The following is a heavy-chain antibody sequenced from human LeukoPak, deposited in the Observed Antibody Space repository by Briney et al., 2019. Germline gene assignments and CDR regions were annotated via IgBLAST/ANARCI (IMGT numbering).Heavy chain of an antibody. J-gene: IGHJ4*02. CDR2: ISGSGGST. V-gene: IGHV3-23*01. CDR3: AKEGPYGSGSYYRYFDS. D-gene: IGHD3-10*01. Sequence: GGSLRLSCVASGFTFITYAMSWVRQAPGKGLEWVSSISGSGGSTFHADSVKGRFTISRDNSKNTLYLQMNSLRAEDTAVYYCAKEGPYGSGSYYRYFDSWGQGTLVTVSS. CDR1: GFTFITYA.